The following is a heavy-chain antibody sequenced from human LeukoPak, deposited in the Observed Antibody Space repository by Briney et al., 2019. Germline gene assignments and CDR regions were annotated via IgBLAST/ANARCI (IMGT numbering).Heavy chain of an antibody. CDR3: ARYCSSTSCYGQSDY. V-gene: IGHV4-61*02. CDR2: IYTSGST. D-gene: IGHD2-2*01. Sequence: SQTLSLTCTVSGGSISSGSHYWSWIRQPAGKGLEWIGRIYTSGSTNYNPSLKSRVTISVDTSKNQFSLKLSSVTAADTAVYYCARYCSSTSCYGQSDYWGQGTLVTVSS. CDR1: GGSISSGSHY. J-gene: IGHJ4*02.